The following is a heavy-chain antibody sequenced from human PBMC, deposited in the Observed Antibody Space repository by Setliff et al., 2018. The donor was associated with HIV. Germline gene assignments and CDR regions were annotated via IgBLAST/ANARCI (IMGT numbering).Heavy chain of an antibody. D-gene: IGHD4-17*01. CDR3: AKKGNGDYHFDY. V-gene: IGHV4-28*05. CDR2: IYYSGSI. Sequence: PSETLSLTCVVSGYSISSNDWWGWIRQSPGKGLEWIGCIYYSGSIYYNPSLKSRVTMSVDTSKNQFSLKLSSVTAVDTAVYYCAKKGNGDYHFDYWGQGTLVTVSS. CDR1: GYSISSNDW. J-gene: IGHJ4*02.